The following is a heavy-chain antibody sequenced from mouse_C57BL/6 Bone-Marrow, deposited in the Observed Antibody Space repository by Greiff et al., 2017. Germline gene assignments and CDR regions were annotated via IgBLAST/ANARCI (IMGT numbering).Heavy chain of an antibody. J-gene: IGHJ2*01. V-gene: IGHV1-50*01. CDR2: IDPSDSYT. CDR1: GYTFTSYW. Sequence: QVQLKQPGAELVKPGASVKLSCKASGYTFTSYWMQWVKQRPGQGLEWIGEIDPSDSYTNYNQKFKGKATLTVDTSSSTAYMQLSSLTSEDSAVYYCAREERGLDYWGQGTTLTVSS. CDR3: AREERGLDY.